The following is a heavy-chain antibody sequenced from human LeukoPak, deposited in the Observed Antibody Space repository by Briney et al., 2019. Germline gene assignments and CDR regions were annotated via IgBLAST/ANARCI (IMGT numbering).Heavy chain of an antibody. V-gene: IGHV1-2*02. CDR3: ARGVGATPYMDV. CDR2: INPNSGGT. CDR1: GYTFTSYG. Sequence: ASVKVSCKASGYTFTSYGISWVRQAPGQGLEWMGWINPNSGGTNYAQKFQGRVTMTRDTSISTAYMELSRLRSDDTAVYYCARGVGATPYMDVWGKGTTVTVSS. D-gene: IGHD1-26*01. J-gene: IGHJ6*03.